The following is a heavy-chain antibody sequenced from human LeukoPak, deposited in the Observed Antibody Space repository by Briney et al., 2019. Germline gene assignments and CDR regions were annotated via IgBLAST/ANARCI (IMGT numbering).Heavy chain of an antibody. V-gene: IGHV3-30*19. J-gene: IGHJ6*02. Sequence: PGGSLRLSCAASGFIFSCCGLHWVRQAPGKGLEWVAFISYDGNEKYYADSVKGRFTISRDNSKNTLFLQMNSLGAEDTAVYFCAKDAAQQQLSNLFYGMDVWGQGTTVTVPS. D-gene: IGHD6-13*01. CDR1: GFIFSCCG. CDR3: AKDAAQQQLSNLFYGMDV. CDR2: ISYDGNEK.